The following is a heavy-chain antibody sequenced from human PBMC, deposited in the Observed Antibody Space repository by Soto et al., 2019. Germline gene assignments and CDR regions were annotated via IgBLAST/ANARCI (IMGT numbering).Heavy chain of an antibody. D-gene: IGHD5-12*01. V-gene: IGHV4-30-2*01. CDR2: IYHSGSA. CDR3: ASGGDGYKLPY. J-gene: IGHJ1*01. CDR1: GDSISSGGYS. Sequence: KPSETLSLTCAVSGDSISSGGYSWNWIRQPPGKGLEWIGYIYHSGSAHYNPSLKSRVTLSVDRSKNQFSLRLNSVTAADTAIYFCASGGDGYKLPYWGQGALVTVSS.